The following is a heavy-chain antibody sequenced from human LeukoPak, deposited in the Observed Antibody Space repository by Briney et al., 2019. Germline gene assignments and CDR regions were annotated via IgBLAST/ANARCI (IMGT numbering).Heavy chain of an antibody. V-gene: IGHV4-31*03. Sequence: PSETLSLTCTVSGGSISSGGYYWSWIRQHPGKGLEWIGYIYYSGSTYYNPSLKSRVTISVDTSKNQFSPKLSSVTAADTAVYYCARGERYAARRRGYNWFDPWGQGTLVTVSS. CDR1: GGSISSGGYY. CDR2: IYYSGST. D-gene: IGHD6-6*01. J-gene: IGHJ5*02. CDR3: ARGERYAARRRGYNWFDP.